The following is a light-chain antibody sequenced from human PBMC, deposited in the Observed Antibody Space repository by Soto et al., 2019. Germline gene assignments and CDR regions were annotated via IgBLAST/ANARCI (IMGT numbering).Light chain of an antibody. CDR1: ISDVGFYNY. Sequence: QSVLTQPASVSGSPGQSITISCTGTISDVGFYNYVSWYQQHPGKAPKLMIYDVSNRPSGVSNRFSGSKSGNTASRTISGLQAEDEAYYDCSAYTTSGRLVFGGGTEVTVL. CDR2: DVS. V-gene: IGLV2-14*01. J-gene: IGLJ2*01. CDR3: SAYTTSGRLV.